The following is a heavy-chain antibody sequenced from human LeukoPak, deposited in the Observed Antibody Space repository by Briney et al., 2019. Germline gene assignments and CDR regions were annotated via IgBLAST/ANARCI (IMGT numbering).Heavy chain of an antibody. J-gene: IGHJ4*02. Sequence: PGRSPRLSCAASGFTFDDYAMHWVRQAPGKGLEWVSGISWNSGSIGYADSVKGRFTISRDNAKNSLYLQMNSLRAEDTALYYCAKDKSGYYSYFDYWGQGTLVTVSS. CDR1: GFTFDDYA. CDR3: AKDKSGYYSYFDY. CDR2: ISWNSGSI. D-gene: IGHD3-22*01. V-gene: IGHV3-9*01.